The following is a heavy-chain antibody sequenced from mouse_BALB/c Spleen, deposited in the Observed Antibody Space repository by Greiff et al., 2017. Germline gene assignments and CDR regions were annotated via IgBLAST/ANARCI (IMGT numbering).Heavy chain of an antibody. J-gene: IGHJ4*01. D-gene: IGHD5-5*01. CDR1: GFTFSSYA. CDR2: ISSGGST. Sequence: EVQLVESGGGLVKPGGSLKLSCAASGFTFSSYAMSWVRQTPEKRLEWVASISSGGSTYYPDSVKGRFTISRDNARNILYLQMSSLRSEDTAMYYCAREGVYLYYAMDYWGQGTSVTVSS. CDR3: AREGVYLYYAMDY. V-gene: IGHV5-6-5*01.